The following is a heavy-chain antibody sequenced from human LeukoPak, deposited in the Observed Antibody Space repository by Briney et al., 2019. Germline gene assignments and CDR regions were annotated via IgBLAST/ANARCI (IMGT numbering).Heavy chain of an antibody. Sequence: GGSLRLSCAASGFTFSNYWMSWVRQAPGKGLEWVANIKQDGREKYYVDSVKGRFTISRDNTKKSLYLQMNTLRAEDTAVYYCARFRTAMQLWKGYYFDYWGQGTLVTVSS. CDR3: ARFRTAMQLWKGYYFDY. V-gene: IGHV3-7*01. CDR1: GFTFSNYW. J-gene: IGHJ4*02. D-gene: IGHD5-18*01. CDR2: IKQDGREK.